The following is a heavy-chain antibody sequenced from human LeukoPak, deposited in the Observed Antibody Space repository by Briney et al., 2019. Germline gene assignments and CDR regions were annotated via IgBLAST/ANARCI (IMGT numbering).Heavy chain of an antibody. J-gene: IGHJ4*02. CDR1: GYTFTDYY. CDR2: INPNSGGT. CDR3: ARGGTESSHSSSRRYYFDY. D-gene: IGHD6-13*01. Sequence: ASVKVSCKASGYTFTDYYMHWVRQAPGQGLEWMGWINPNSGGTNYAQKFQGWVTMTRDTSISTAYMELSRLRSDDTAVYYCARGGTESSHSSSRRYYFDYWGQGTLVTVSS. V-gene: IGHV1-2*04.